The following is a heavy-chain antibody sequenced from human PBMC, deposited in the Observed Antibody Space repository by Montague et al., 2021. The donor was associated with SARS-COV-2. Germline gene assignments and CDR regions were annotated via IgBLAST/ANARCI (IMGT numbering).Heavy chain of an antibody. CDR2: IYHSGTT. D-gene: IGHD2-21*01. J-gene: IGHJ6*02. V-gene: IGHV4-59*01. Sequence: SETLSLICIVSGGSINSFYWSWIRQPPGKGLEWIGYIYHSGTTHYSPSLKSRVAISLDTSKNQFSLTLNSATAADTAIYYCARPSMVSRNYYYYGIDVWGQGTTVTVSS. CDR1: GGSINSFY. CDR3: ARPSMVSRNYYYYGIDV.